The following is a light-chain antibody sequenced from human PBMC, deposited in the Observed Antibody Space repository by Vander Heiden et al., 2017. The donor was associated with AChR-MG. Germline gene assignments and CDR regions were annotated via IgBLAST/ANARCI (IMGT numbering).Light chain of an antibody. CDR3: HNQLFDSRK. V-gene: IGKV1-5*03. J-gene: IGKJ2*01. CDR1: QSIYHG. Sequence: DTHMTQSPSTLSASVGDTVTMTCRASQSIYHGVAWYQHKPGTPPKFLIQEVSKLGSGVPSRFSGSGYGSDFTLTISHLEPDDFATYYCHNQLFDSRKFGPGTTV. CDR2: EVS.